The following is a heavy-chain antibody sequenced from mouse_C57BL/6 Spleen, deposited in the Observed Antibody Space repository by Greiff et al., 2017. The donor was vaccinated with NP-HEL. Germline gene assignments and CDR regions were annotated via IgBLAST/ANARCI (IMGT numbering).Heavy chain of an antibody. D-gene: IGHD3-1*01. V-gene: IGHV1-72*01. Sequence: VQLQQPGPELVKPGASVKLSCKASGYTFTSYWMNWVKQRPGQGLEWIGRINPNSGGTNYNEKFKSKATLTVNKPSSTAYMQLSSLTSEDSAGYYCARSGEMDYWGQGTSVTVSS. CDR3: ARSGEMDY. J-gene: IGHJ4*01. CDR2: INPNSGGT. CDR1: GYTFTSYW.